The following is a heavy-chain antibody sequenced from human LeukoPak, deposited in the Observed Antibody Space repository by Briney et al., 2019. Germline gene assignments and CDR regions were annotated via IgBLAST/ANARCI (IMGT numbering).Heavy chain of an antibody. CDR2: VDPEDGET. V-gene: IGHV1-69-2*01. CDR1: GYTFTDYY. J-gene: IGHJ4*02. D-gene: IGHD5-18*01. CDR3: ATRRDTAMVTYFDY. Sequence: ASVKISCTVSGYTFTDYYMHWVQQAPGKGLEWMGLVDPEDGETIYAEKFQGRVTITADTSTDTAYMELSSLRSEDTAVYYCATRRDTAMVTYFDYWGQGTLVTVSS.